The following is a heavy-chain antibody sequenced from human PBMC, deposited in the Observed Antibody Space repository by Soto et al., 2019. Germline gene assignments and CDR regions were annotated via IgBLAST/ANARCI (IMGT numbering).Heavy chain of an antibody. Sequence: KASETLSFTCAVYGGSFSGYYWSWIRQPPGKGLEWIGEINHSGSTNYNPSLKSRVTISVDTSKNQFSLKLSSVTAADTAVYYCASGLYGIGGYFDLWGRGTLVTVSS. CDR2: INHSGST. J-gene: IGHJ2*01. CDR1: GGSFSGYY. V-gene: IGHV4-34*01. CDR3: ASGLYGIGGYFDL. D-gene: IGHD3-16*01.